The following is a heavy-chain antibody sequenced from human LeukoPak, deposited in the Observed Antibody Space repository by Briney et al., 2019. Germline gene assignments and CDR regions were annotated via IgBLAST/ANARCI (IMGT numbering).Heavy chain of an antibody. CDR1: GFTFSNYA. D-gene: IGHD2-21*02. Sequence: GASLRLSCVASGFTFSNYAMSWVRQAPGKGLEWVSAITGSGDSTFNADSVKGRFTISRDNSKNTLHLQMNNLRAEDTAVYYCAKSRIVVVTAIDYWGQGILVTVSP. J-gene: IGHJ4*02. CDR2: ITGSGDST. CDR3: AKSRIVVVTAIDY. V-gene: IGHV3-23*01.